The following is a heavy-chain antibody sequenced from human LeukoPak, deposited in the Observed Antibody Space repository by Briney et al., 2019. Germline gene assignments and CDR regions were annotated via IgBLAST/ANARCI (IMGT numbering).Heavy chain of an antibody. Sequence: SETLSLTCTVSGGSISSGGYYWSWIRQHPGKGLEWIGYIYYSGSTYYDPSLKSRVTISVDTSKNQFSLKLSSVTAADTAVYYCARGLYDFWSGTPSYYFDYWGQGTLVTVSS. CDR1: GGSISSGGYY. J-gene: IGHJ4*02. CDR2: IYYSGST. CDR3: ARGLYDFWSGTPSYYFDY. V-gene: IGHV4-31*03. D-gene: IGHD3-3*01.